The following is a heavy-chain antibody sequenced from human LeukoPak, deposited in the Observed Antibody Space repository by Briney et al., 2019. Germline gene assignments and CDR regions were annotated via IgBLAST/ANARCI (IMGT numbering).Heavy chain of an antibody. D-gene: IGHD4-17*01. J-gene: IGHJ4*02. CDR1: GYTFTSYD. CDR2: MNPNSGNT. V-gene: IGHV1-8*01. Sequence: ASVKVSCKASGYTFTSYDINWVRQATGQGLEWMGWMNPNSGNTGYVQKFQGRVTLTTDTSTSTAYMELRSLTSDDTALYYCARAGAAVTMFFDFWGQGTLVTVSS. CDR3: ARAGAAVTMFFDF.